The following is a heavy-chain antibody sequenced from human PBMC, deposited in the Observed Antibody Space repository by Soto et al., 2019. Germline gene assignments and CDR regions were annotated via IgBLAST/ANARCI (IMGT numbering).Heavy chain of an antibody. D-gene: IGHD3-10*01. CDR3: AKGYGDYFDY. CDR2: ISWDGGST. J-gene: IGHJ4*02. Sequence: EVQLVESGGVVVQPGGSLRLSCAASGFTFDDYTMHWVRQAPGKGLEWVSLISWDGGSTYYADSVKGRFTISRDNSKNSLYLQMNSLRTEDTALYYCAKGYGDYFDYWGQGTLVTVSS. CDR1: GFTFDDYT. V-gene: IGHV3-43*01.